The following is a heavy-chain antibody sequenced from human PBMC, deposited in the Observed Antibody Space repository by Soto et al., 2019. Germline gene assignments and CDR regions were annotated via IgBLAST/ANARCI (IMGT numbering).Heavy chain of an antibody. J-gene: IGHJ5*02. V-gene: IGHV1-8*01. D-gene: IGHD2-2*01. CDR1: GYTLTSYD. CDR3: ARGRWSGVPAAPWRWFDP. Sequence: ASVKVSCKASGYTLTSYDINWVRQATGQGLEWMGWMNPNSGNTGYAQKFQGRVTMTRNTSISTAYMELSSLRSEDTAVYYCARGRWSGVPAAPWRWFDPWGQGTLVTVSS. CDR2: MNPNSGNT.